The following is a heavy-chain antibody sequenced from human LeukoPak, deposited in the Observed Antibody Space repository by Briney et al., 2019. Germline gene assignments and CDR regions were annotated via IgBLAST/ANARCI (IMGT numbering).Heavy chain of an antibody. J-gene: IGHJ4*02. CDR2: INPNSGGT. Sequence: ASVKVSCKASGYTFSDYYMHWVRQAPGQGLEWMGRINPNSGGTNYAQKFEGRVTMTRDTSISTAYTELSRLRSDDTAVYYCAKAKTIVGTFGFDYWGQGTLVTVSS. CDR1: GYTFSDYY. CDR3: AKAKTIVGTFGFDY. D-gene: IGHD2/OR15-2a*01. V-gene: IGHV1-2*06.